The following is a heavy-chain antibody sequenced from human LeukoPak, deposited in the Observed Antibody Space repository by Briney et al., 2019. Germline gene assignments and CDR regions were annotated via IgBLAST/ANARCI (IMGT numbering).Heavy chain of an antibody. CDR3: ARVPATVTSPWSPPRPAYYFDF. CDR2: VYHGGST. V-gene: IGHV4-38-2*02. D-gene: IGHD4-17*01. Sequence: SETLSLTCTVSGYSISSGYYWGWIRQPPGKGLEWIGSVYHGGSTYYNPSLKSRVTISVDTSKNQFSLKLSSVTAADTAVYYCARVPATVTSPWSPPRPAYYFDFWGQGTLVTVSS. CDR1: GYSISSGYY. J-gene: IGHJ4*02.